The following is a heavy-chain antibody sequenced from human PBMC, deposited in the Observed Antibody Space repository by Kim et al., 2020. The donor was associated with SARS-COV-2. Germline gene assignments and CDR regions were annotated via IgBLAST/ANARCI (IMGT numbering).Heavy chain of an antibody. CDR1: GFTFSSYS. CDR3: ARYALRDSSGYYDF. V-gene: IGHV3-21*01. Sequence: GGSLRLSCAASGFTFSSYSMNWVRQAPGKGLEWVSSIRSDSYYIYYADSVKGRFTTSRDNAKNSLYLQINSLRAEDTAVYYCARYALRDSSGYYDFWGQG. D-gene: IGHD3-22*01. J-gene: IGHJ4*02. CDR2: IRSDSYYI.